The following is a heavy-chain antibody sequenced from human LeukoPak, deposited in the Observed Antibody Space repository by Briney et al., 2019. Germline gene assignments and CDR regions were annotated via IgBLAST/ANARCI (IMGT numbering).Heavy chain of an antibody. CDR1: GFTFSSYE. CDR3: ARDHFAGGMFDY. J-gene: IGHJ4*02. Sequence: PGGSLRLSCAASGFTFSSYEMNWVRQAPGKGLEWVSYISSSGSTIYYADSVKGGFTISRDNAKHSLYLQINSLRAEDTDVYYCARDHFAGGMFDYWGQGTLVTVSS. V-gene: IGHV3-48*03. CDR2: ISSSGSTI. D-gene: IGHD4-23*01.